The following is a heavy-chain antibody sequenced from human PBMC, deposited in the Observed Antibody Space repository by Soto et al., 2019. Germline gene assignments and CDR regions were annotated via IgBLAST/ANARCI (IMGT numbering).Heavy chain of an antibody. J-gene: IGHJ5*02. V-gene: IGHV1-18*01. CDR1: GYTFSDHG. D-gene: IGHD2-8*01. Sequence: QIQLVQSGAEVKKPGASVRVSCKASGYTFSDHGFSWVRQGPGQGLEWLGWISAYSGATDYAQKFQARVTLTTDTSTSTAYMELRSLRSDDTAVYYCAKDRPRLTQQFNGVSWGQGTLVTVSS. CDR2: ISAYSGAT. CDR3: AKDRPRLTQQFNGVS.